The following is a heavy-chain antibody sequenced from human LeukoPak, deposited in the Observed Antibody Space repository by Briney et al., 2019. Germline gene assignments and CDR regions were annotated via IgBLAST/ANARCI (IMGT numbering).Heavy chain of an antibody. CDR3: ARDFGHYDFWSGYYSDYYGMDV. D-gene: IGHD3-3*01. CDR2: IYYSGST. CDR1: GGSISSYY. J-gene: IGHJ6*02. V-gene: IGHV4-59*01. Sequence: PSETLSLTCTVSGGSISSYYWSWIRQPPGKGLGWIGYIYYSGSTNYNPSLKSRVTISVDTSKNQFSLKLSSVTAADTAVYYCARDFGHYDFWSGYYSDYYGMDVWGQGTTVTVSS.